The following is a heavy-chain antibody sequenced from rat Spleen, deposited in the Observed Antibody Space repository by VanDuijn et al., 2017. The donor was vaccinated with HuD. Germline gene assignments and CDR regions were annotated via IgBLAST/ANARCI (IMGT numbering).Heavy chain of an antibody. CDR2: ISTGGGNT. CDR3: ARQKFITMMVVITSDWYFDF. CDR1: GFTFSNYY. V-gene: IGHV5-25*01. J-gene: IGHJ1*01. D-gene: IGHD1-12*02. Sequence: EVQLVESGGGLVQPGRSMKLSCAASGFTFSNYYMAWVRQAPTKGLEWVASISTGGGNTYYRDSVKGRFTISRDNAKSTLYLQMDSLRSEDTATYYCARQKFITMMVVITSDWYFDFWGPGTMVTVSS.